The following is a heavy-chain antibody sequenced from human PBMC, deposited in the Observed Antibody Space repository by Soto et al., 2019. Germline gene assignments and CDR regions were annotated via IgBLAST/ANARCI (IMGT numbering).Heavy chain of an antibody. Sequence: QVQGVQSGAEVEKPGASVRLSCKTSGYTFSSVIFAIHWVRQVPGQGPEWMGWINTGDGHTKSSQKFQGRVTISMDTSATSSYMELSALRSEDTAVYYCGRGADYGIDFWGQGSPVTVSS. CDR3: GRGADYGIDF. CDR1: GYTFSSVIFA. V-gene: IGHV1-3*04. CDR2: INTGDGHT. J-gene: IGHJ4*02. D-gene: IGHD3-10*01.